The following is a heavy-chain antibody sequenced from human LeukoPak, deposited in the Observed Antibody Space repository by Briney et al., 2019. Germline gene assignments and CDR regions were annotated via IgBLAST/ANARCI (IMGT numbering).Heavy chain of an antibody. V-gene: IGHV3-21*01. D-gene: IGHD3-10*01. J-gene: IGHJ3*02. CDR3: AKGFGITMVRGVIAAFDI. Sequence: GGSLRLSCAASGFTFSSYSMNWVRQAPGKGLEWVSSISSSSSYIYYADSVKGRFTISRDNAKNSLYLQMNSLRAEDTAVYYCAKGFGITMVRGVIAAFDIWGQGTMVTVSS. CDR1: GFTFSSYS. CDR2: ISSSSSYI.